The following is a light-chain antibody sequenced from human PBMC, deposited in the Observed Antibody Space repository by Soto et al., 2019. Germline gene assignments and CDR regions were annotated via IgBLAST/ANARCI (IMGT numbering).Light chain of an antibody. Sequence: QSVLTQTPSASGTPGQTVTISCSGSRSNIGNNAVSWYQQFPGTAPKLLIYKNNQRPSGVPDRFSGSKSGTSASLAISGLQSEDEADYYCATWDDSLNARGVFGGGTKVNVL. CDR2: KNN. CDR3: ATWDDSLNARGV. J-gene: IGLJ3*02. V-gene: IGLV1-44*01. CDR1: RSNIGNNA.